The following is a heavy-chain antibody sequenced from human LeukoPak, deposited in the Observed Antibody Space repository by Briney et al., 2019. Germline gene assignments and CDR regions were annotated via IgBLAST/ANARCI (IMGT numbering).Heavy chain of an antibody. V-gene: IGHV1-18*01. CDR1: GYTFTSYG. CDR3: ARGYTMVRGVFRLLYYYGMDV. D-gene: IGHD3-10*01. J-gene: IGHJ6*02. Sequence: ASVKVSCKASGYTFTSYGISWVRQAPGQGLEWMGWISAYNGNTNYAQKLQGRVTMTTDTSTSTAYMELRSLRSDDTAVYYCARGYTMVRGVFRLLYYYGMDVWGQGTTVTVSS. CDR2: ISAYNGNT.